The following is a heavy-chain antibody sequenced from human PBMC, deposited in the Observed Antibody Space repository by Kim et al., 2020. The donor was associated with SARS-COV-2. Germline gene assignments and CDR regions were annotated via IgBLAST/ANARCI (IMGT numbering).Heavy chain of an antibody. D-gene: IGHD1-26*01. V-gene: IGHV4-30-4*01. Sequence: SETLSLTCTVSGGSISSGDYYWSWIRQPPGKGLEWIGYIYYSGSTYYNPSLKSRVTISVDTSKNQFSLKLSSVTAADTAVYYCARAFPNSGSYYYYGMDVWGQGTTVTVSS. CDR3: ARAFPNSGSYYYYGMDV. CDR1: GGSISSGDYY. CDR2: IYYSGST. J-gene: IGHJ6*02.